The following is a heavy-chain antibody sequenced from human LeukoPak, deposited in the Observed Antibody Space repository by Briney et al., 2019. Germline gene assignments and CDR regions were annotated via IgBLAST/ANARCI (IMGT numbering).Heavy chain of an antibody. V-gene: IGHV1-18*01. CDR3: ASPLGYCSGGSCYSDAFDI. D-gene: IGHD2-15*01. Sequence: ASVKVSCKASGYTFTSYGISWVRQAPGQGLEWMGWISAYNGNTNYAQKLQGRVTMTTDTSTSTAHMELRSLRSDDTAVYYCASPLGYCSGGSCYSDAFDIWGQGTMVTVSS. CDR1: GYTFTSYG. J-gene: IGHJ3*02. CDR2: ISAYNGNT.